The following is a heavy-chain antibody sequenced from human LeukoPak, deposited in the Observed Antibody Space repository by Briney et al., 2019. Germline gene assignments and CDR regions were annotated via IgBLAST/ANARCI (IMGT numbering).Heavy chain of an antibody. CDR1: GASISSGSNY. D-gene: IGHD3-10*01. V-gene: IGHV4-39*07. CDR3: ARPRRGVNNNWFDP. Sequence: PSETLSLTCSVSGASISSGSNYWGWIRQPPGKTLEWIGSIYSSGSTYYNSSLQSRVIIIIDTSKNQFSLKLSSVTAADTAVYYCARPRRGVNNNWFDPWGQGTLVTVSS. CDR2: IYSSGST. J-gene: IGHJ5*02.